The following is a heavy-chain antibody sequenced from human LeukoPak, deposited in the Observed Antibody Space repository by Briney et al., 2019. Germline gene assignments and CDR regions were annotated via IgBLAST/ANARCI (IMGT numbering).Heavy chain of an antibody. CDR3: ARDTGRWGATVDY. CDR1: GGSISSSSYY. CDR2: IYYSGST. J-gene: IGHJ4*02. V-gene: IGHV4-39*07. Sequence: SETLSLTCTVSGGSISSSSYYWGWIRQPPGKGLEWIGSIYYSGSTYYNPSLKSRVTISVDTSKNQFSLKLSSVTAADTAVYYCARDTGRWGATVDYWGQGTLVTVSS. D-gene: IGHD1-26*01.